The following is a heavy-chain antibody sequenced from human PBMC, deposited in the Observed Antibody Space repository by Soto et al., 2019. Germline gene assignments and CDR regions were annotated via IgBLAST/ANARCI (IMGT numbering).Heavy chain of an antibody. CDR1: GFTFSSSS. CDR2: LSDSGSST. CDR3: AKVSSSWYSGFFDL. D-gene: IGHD6-13*01. V-gene: IGHV3-23*01. J-gene: IGHJ4*02. Sequence: GGSLSLSCAASGFTFSSSSMTLVRQAPGKGLEWVSGLSDSGSSTYYADSVKGRFTISRDNFMNTVYLQMNTLRVEDTAVYYCAKVSSSWYSGFFDLWGQGTRVTVSS.